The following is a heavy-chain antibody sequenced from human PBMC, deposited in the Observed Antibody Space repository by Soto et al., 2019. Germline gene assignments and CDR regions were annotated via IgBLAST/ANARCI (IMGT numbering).Heavy chain of an antibody. CDR1: GVTFGSHW. CDR3: ARFGTSYDTSGFLY. Sequence: GALRVSWSVSGVTFGSHWMHWVRQAPGKGLVYVSRISSGGTTTNYAESVKGRFTISRDNARNTLYLQMNSLRVEDTAVYYCARFGTSYDTSGFLYWGQGTPVTVSS. V-gene: IGHV3-74*01. D-gene: IGHD3-22*01. J-gene: IGHJ4*02. CDR2: ISSGGTTT.